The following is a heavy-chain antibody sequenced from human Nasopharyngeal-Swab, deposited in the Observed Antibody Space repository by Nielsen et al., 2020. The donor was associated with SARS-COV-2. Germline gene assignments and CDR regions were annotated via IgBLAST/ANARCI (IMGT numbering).Heavy chain of an antibody. CDR1: GGSISSYY. CDR2: IYYSGST. CDR3: ARQGSGWYPFDY. Sequence: SETLSLTCTVSGGSISSYYWTWIRQPPGKGLEWIGYIYYSGSTNYNPSLKSRVTISVDTSKNQISLKLSSVTAADTAVYYCARQGSGWYPFDYWGQGTLVTVSS. D-gene: IGHD6-19*01. V-gene: IGHV4-59*08. J-gene: IGHJ4*02.